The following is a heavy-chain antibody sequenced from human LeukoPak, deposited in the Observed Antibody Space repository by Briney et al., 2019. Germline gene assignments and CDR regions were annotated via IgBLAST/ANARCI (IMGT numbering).Heavy chain of an antibody. V-gene: IGHV3-7*01. CDR3: VRDSDGSAYYVSGSGFDF. CDR1: GFRFSTYW. Sequence: GGSLRLSCAASGFRFSTYWMSWVRQAPGKGLEWVANIKQDGSEKYYADSVKGRFTISRDNGKNSVYLQMNSLRAEDTAVYYCVRDSDGSAYYVSGSGFDFWGQEPWSPSPQ. CDR2: IKQDGSEK. J-gene: IGHJ4*01. D-gene: IGHD3-10*01.